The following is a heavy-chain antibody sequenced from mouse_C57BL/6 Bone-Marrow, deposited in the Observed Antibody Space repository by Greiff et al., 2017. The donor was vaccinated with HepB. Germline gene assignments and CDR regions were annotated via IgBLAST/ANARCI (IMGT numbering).Heavy chain of an antibody. CDR1: GYTFTDYN. CDR3: ASWDGSSYKGFAY. J-gene: IGHJ3*01. CDR2: INPNNGGT. Sequence: VQLQQSGPELVKPGASVKIPCKASGYTFTDYNMDWVKQSHGKSLEWIGDINPNNGGTIYNQKFKGKATLTVDKSSSTAYMELRSLTSEDTAVYYCASWDGSSYKGFAYWGQGTLVTVSA. V-gene: IGHV1-18*01. D-gene: IGHD1-1*01.